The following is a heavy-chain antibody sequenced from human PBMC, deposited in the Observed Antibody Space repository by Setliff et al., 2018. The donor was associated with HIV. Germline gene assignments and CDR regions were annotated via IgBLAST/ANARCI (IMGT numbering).Heavy chain of an antibody. CDR1: GFTFSNYA. CDR3: AKVRLMFLDDAFDI. D-gene: IGHD5-12*01. Sequence: GSLRLSCAASGFTFSNYAMTWVRQAPGKGLEWVSGISGSGDTTNYADSVKGRFTISRDNSKNTLYLQMDSLGADDRAVYYCAKVRLMFLDDAFDIWGQGTMVTVSS. V-gene: IGHV3-23*01. J-gene: IGHJ3*02. CDR2: ISGSGDTT.